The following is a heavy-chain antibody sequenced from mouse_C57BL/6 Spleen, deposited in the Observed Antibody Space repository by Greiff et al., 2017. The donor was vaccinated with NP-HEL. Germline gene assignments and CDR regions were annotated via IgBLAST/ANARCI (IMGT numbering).Heavy chain of an antibody. Sequence: VQGVESGAELAKPGASVKLSCKASGYTFTSYWMHWVKQRPGQGLEWIGYINPSSGYTKYNQKFKDKATLTADKSSSTAYMQLSSLTYEDSAVYYCARGELRPLMNYWGQGTSVTVSS. D-gene: IGHD2-4*01. CDR3: ARGELRPLMNY. J-gene: IGHJ4*01. V-gene: IGHV1-7*01. CDR1: GYTFTSYW. CDR2: INPSSGYT.